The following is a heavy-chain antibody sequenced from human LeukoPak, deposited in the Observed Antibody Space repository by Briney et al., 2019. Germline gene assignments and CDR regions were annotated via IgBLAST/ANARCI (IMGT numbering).Heavy chain of an antibody. V-gene: IGHV3-30*03. J-gene: IGHJ6*03. Sequence: GGSLRLSCAASGFTFSSYGMHWVRQAPGKGLEWVAVISYDGGNKYYADSVKGRFTISRDNSKNTLYLQMNSLRAEDTAVYYCTRHSDSNPPYYYYYMDVWGKGTTVTVSS. CDR1: GFTFSSYG. D-gene: IGHD4-11*01. CDR2: ISYDGGNK. CDR3: TRHSDSNPPYYYYYMDV.